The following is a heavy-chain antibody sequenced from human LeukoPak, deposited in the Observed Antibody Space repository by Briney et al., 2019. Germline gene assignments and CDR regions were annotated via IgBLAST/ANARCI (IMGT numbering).Heavy chain of an antibody. Sequence: PGGSLRLSCAASGFTFDDYAMHWVRQAPGKGLEWVSLISWDGGSTYYADSVKGRFTISRDNSKNSLYLQMNSLRAEDTAFYYCAKGNSIAAAGFFDYWGQGTLVTVSS. CDR1: GFTFDDYA. J-gene: IGHJ4*02. D-gene: IGHD6-13*01. CDR3: AKGNSIAAAGFFDY. V-gene: IGHV3-43D*03. CDR2: ISWDGGST.